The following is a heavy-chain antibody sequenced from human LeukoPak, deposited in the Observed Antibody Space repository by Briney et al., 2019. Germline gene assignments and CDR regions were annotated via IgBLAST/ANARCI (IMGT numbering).Heavy chain of an antibody. CDR2: ISSDGSNT. CDR3: ARVGAVAGAFDI. D-gene: IGHD6-19*01. J-gene: IGHJ3*02. Sequence: GGSLRLSCAASGFTFSSYWMHWVRQDPGKGLVWVSRISSDGSNTGYADSVKGRFTISRDNAKNTMYLQMNSLRVEDTAVYYCARVGAVAGAFDIWGQGTMVTVSS. V-gene: IGHV3-74*01. CDR1: GFTFSSYW.